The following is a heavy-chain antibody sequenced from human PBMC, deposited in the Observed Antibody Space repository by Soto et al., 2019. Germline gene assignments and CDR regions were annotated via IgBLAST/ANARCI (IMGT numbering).Heavy chain of an antibody. CDR1: GFTFSDYY. J-gene: IGHJ6*02. V-gene: IGHV3-11*06. CDR3: ARARARRFLEWPAPYYYYGMDV. Sequence: GGSLRLSCAASGFTFSDYYMSWIRQAPGKGLEWVSYISSSSSYTNYADSVKGRFTISRDNAKNSLYLQMNSLRAEDTAVYYCARARARRFLEWPAPYYYYGMDVWGQGTTVTVSS. CDR2: ISSSSSYT. D-gene: IGHD3-3*01.